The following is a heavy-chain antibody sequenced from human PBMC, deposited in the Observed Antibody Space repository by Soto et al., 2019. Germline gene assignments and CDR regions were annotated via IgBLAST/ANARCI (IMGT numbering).Heavy chain of an antibody. CDR3: AKDPTGEHPIYYFDY. CDR2: ISGSDDST. V-gene: IGHV3-23*01. D-gene: IGHD4-17*01. Sequence: VQLLESGGGLVQPGGSLRLSCAASGFTFSSYAMSWVRQAPGKGLEWVSAISGSDDSTYYADSVKGRFTISRDNSKNTLYLQMNSLRAEDTAVYYCAKDPTGEHPIYYFDYWGQGTLVTVSS. J-gene: IGHJ4*02. CDR1: GFTFSSYA.